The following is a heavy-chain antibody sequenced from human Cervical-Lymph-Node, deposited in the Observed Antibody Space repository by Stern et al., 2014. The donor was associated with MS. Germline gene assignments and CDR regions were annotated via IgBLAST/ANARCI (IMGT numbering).Heavy chain of an antibody. CDR3: ARGATQAFDP. Sequence: QVQLQESGPGLVKPSETLSLTCTVSGGSISSYSWSWIRQPPGKGLEWIGYIYYSGSTNYNPALKSRVTISVDTSKNQFSLKLSSVTAADTAVYYCARGATQAFDPWGQGTLVTVSS. CDR2: IYYSGST. J-gene: IGHJ5*02. V-gene: IGHV4-59*01. CDR1: GGSISSYS.